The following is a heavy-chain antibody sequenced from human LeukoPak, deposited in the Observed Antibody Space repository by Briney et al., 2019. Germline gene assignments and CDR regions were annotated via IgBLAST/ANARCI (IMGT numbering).Heavy chain of an antibody. CDR1: GFTFSSYW. D-gene: IGHD3-10*01. CDR3: ARRKGSGSYGGYDDY. J-gene: IGHJ4*02. CDR2: IWYDGSNK. Sequence: PGGSLRLSCAASGFTFSSYWMSWVRQAPGKGLEWVAVIWYDGSNKNYADSVKGRFTISRDNSKNTLYLQMNSLRAEDTAVYYCARRKGSGSYGGYDDYWGQGTLVTVSS. V-gene: IGHV3-33*08.